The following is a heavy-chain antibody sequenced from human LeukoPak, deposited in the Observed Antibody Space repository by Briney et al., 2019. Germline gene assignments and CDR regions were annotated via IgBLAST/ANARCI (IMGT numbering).Heavy chain of an antibody. V-gene: IGHV4-39*01. J-gene: IGHJ6*03. CDR1: GGSISSSSYY. CDR3: ARLPPYYYYYYMDV. CDR2: IYYSGST. Sequence: SETLSLTCSVSGGSISSSSYYWGWIRQPPGKGLEWIGSIYYSGSTYYNPSLKSRVTISVDTSKNQFSLKLSSVTAADTAVYYCARLPPYYYYYYMDVWGKGTTVTVSS.